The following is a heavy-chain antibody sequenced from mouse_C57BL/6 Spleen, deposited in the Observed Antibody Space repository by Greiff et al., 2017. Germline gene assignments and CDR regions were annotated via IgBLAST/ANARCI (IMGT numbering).Heavy chain of an antibody. D-gene: IGHD1-1*01. J-gene: IGHJ3*01. CDR3: TTRTTVVAPFAY. Sequence: VQLQQSGAELVRPGASVKLSCTASGFNIKDDYMHWVKQRPEQGLAWIGWIDPENGGTEYASKFQGKANITADTSSNTAYLQLSSLTSEDTAVYYCTTRTTVVAPFAYWGQGTLVTVSA. CDR1: GFNIKDDY. V-gene: IGHV14-4*01. CDR2: IDPENGGT.